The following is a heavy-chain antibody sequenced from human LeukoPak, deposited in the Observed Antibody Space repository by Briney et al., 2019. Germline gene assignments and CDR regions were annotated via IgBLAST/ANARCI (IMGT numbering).Heavy chain of an antibody. CDR2: IYTSGST. Sequence: SETLSLTCTVSGGSISSGSYYWRWIRQPAGEGLEWIGRIYTSGSTNYNPSLKSRVTISVDTSKNQFSLKLSSVTAADTAVYYCAVGGFGELFIDYWGQGTLVTVSS. CDR3: AVGGFGELFIDY. J-gene: IGHJ4*02. V-gene: IGHV4-61*02. D-gene: IGHD3-10*01. CDR1: GGSISSGSYY.